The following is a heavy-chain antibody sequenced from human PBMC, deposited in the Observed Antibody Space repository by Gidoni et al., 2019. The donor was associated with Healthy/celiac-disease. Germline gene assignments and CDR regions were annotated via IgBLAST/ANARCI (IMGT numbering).Heavy chain of an antibody. Sequence: EVQLVASGGGLVQPGGSLRLSCAASGFTFRSYWMSWVRQAPGKGLEGVANIKQDGSEKYYVDSVKGRFTISRDNAKNSLYLQMNSLRAEDTAVYYCASSYSSGWYFDYWGQGTLVTVSS. CDR2: IKQDGSEK. CDR1: GFTFRSYW. J-gene: IGHJ4*02. CDR3: ASSYSSGWYFDY. D-gene: IGHD6-19*01. V-gene: IGHV3-7*01.